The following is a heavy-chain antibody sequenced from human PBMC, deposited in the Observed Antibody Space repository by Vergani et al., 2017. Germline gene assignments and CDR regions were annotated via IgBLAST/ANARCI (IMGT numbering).Heavy chain of an antibody. CDR2: IYSGGST. J-gene: IGHJ6*04. Sequence: EVQLVETGGGLIQPGGSLRLSCAASGFTVSSNYMSWVRQAPGKGLEWVSVIYSGGSTYYADSVKGRFTISRDNSKNTLYLQMNSLRAEDTAVYYCARSTRKRYYYGMDVWGKGTTVTVSS. CDR3: ARSTRKRYYYGMDV. CDR1: GFTVSSNY. V-gene: IGHV3-53*02.